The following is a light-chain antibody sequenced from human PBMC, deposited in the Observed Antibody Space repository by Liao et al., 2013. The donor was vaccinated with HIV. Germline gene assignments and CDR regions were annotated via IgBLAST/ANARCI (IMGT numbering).Light chain of an antibody. CDR3: QVWDSNSDHPWV. J-gene: IGLJ3*02. Sequence: SYELTQPPSVSVAPGRTARITCAGHNIVSKTVHWYQQKPGQAPVLVIYYDNVRPSGIPEQFSGSNSGNTATLTISRVEAGDEADYYCQVWDSNSDHPWVFGGGTKLTVL. CDR2: YDN. CDR1: NIVSKT. V-gene: IGLV3-21*01.